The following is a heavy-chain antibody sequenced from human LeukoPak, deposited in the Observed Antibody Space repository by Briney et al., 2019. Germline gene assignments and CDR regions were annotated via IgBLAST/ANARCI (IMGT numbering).Heavy chain of an antibody. CDR2: IWYDGSNK. Sequence: TGGSLRLSCAASGFTFSSYGMHWVRQAPGKGLEWVAVIWYDGSNKYYADSVKGRFTISRDNSKNTLYLQMNSLRAEDTAVYYCARGSRGGPLGIWGQGTLVTVSS. CDR1: GFTFSSYG. V-gene: IGHV3-33*01. D-gene: IGHD1-14*01. CDR3: ARGSRGGPLGI. J-gene: IGHJ4*02.